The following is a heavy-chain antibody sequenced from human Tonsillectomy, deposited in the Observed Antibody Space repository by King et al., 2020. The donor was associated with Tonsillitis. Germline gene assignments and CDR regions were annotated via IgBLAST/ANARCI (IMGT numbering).Heavy chain of an antibody. D-gene: IGHD3-16*02. CDR3: VKSLSTWHRDSYYFDY. V-gene: IGHV3-64D*06. CDR2: ISSNGGST. CDR1: GFTFSSYA. Sequence: EVQLVQSGGGLVQPGGSLRLSCSASGFTFSSYAMHWVRQAPGEGLEYVSVISSNGGSTYYADSVKGRFTISRDNSKNTLYLQMSSLRAEDTAVFYCVKSLSTWHRDSYYFDYWGQGTLVTVYS. J-gene: IGHJ4*02.